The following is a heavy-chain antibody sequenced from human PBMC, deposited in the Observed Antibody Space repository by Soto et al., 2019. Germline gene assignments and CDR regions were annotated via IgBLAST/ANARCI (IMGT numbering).Heavy chain of an antibody. Sequence: EVQLVESGGGLVQPGGSLRLSCAASGFTFSSYEMNWVRQAPGKGLECVSYISHSGRTTSYADSVMGRFTISRDDAKNSLYLQMHSLRAEDTAIYFCARALFSSYYYYYHLDVWGQGTTVTVSS. CDR3: ARALFSSYYYYYHLDV. J-gene: IGHJ6*02. V-gene: IGHV3-48*03. CDR2: ISHSGRTT. CDR1: GFTFSSYE. D-gene: IGHD2-15*01.